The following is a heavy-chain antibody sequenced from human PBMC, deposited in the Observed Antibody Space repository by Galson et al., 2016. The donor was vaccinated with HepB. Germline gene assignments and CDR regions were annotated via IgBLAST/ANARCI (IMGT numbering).Heavy chain of an antibody. CDR3: ARGVGGVGDYSEGYYYHYYMDV. CDR1: GYMFISYG. CDR2: ISTFNGKK. D-gene: IGHD3-16*01. J-gene: IGHJ6*03. Sequence: SVKVSCKASGYMFISYGISWVRQAPGQGLEWMGWISTFNGKKDFARKFKGRVTMTTDTSTNTALMDLRSLRADDTAVYYCARGVGGVGDYSEGYYYHYYMDVWGTGTTVTVTS. V-gene: IGHV1-18*04.